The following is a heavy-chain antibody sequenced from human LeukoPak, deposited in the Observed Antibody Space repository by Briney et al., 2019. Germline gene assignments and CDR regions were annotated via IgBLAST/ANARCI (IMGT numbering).Heavy chain of an antibody. CDR3: ARVVGEYSSSSIHYYYYMDV. Sequence: PSETLSLTCAVYGGSFSGYYWSWIRQPPGKGLEWIGEINHSGSTNYNPSLKSRVTISVDTSKNQFSLKLSSVTAADTAVYYCARVVGEYSSSSIHYYYYMDVWGKGTTVTVSS. CDR1: GGSFSGYY. V-gene: IGHV4-34*01. D-gene: IGHD6-6*01. J-gene: IGHJ6*03. CDR2: INHSGST.